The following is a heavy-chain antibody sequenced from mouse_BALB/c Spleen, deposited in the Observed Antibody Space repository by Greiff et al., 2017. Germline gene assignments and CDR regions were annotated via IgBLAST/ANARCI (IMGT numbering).Heavy chain of an antibody. CDR1: GFTFSSYG. J-gene: IGHJ2*01. V-gene: IGHV5-6-3*01. D-gene: IGHD1-1*01. CDR3: ARGEDYYGPTTFDY. CDR2: INSNGGST. Sequence: EVQLVESGGGLVQPGGSLKLSCAASGFTFSSYGMSWVRQTPDKRLELVATINSNGGSTYYPDSVKGRFTISRDNAKNTLYLQMSSLKSEDTAMYYCARGEDYYGPTTFDYWGQGTTLTVSS.